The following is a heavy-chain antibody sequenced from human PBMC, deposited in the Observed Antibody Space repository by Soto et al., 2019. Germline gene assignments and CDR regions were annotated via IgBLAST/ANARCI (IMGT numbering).Heavy chain of an antibody. J-gene: IGHJ6*02. CDR2: ISGSGGST. CDR3: AKGCSSTSCPLYGMDV. CDR1: GFTFSSYA. D-gene: IGHD2-2*01. Sequence: PGGSLRLSCAASGFTFSSYAMSWVRQAPGKGLEWVSAISGSGGSTYYADSVKGRFTISRDNSKNTLYLQMNSLRAEDTAVYYCAKGCSSTSCPLYGMDVWGQGTTVTVSS. V-gene: IGHV3-23*01.